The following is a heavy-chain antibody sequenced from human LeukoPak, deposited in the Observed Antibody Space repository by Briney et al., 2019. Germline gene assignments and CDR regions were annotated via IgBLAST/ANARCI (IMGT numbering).Heavy chain of an antibody. Sequence: PGGSLRLSCEASGFNFSDVWMNWFRQAPGKGLEWIGRIKTKTDGRATEYAAPAKGRFTISRDDSKSTVYLHMNSLKTEDTALYYCVTRITSTGDYWGQGTLVTVSS. CDR2: IKTKTDGRAT. CDR3: VTRITSTGDY. V-gene: IGHV3-15*01. D-gene: IGHD3-16*01. CDR1: GFNFSDVW. J-gene: IGHJ4*02.